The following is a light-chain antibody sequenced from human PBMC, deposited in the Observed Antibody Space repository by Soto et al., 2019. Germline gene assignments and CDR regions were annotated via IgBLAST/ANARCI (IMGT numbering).Light chain of an antibody. CDR3: QQYNNWPLT. J-gene: IGKJ4*01. CDR2: DAS. V-gene: IGKV3D-20*02. Sequence: EIVLTQSPATLSLSPGERATLSCRASQSVSSSYLAWYQQKPGQAPRLLIYDASNRATGIPDRFSGSASGTEFTLTISSLQSEDFGVYYCQQYNNWPLTFGGGTKVDIK. CDR1: QSVSSSY.